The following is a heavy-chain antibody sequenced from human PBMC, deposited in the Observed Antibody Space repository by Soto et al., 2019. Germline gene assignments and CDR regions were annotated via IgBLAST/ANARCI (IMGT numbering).Heavy chain of an antibody. CDR1: GFTFSRYA. J-gene: IGHJ4*02. CDR3: AKGGGERWLQLYFDS. CDR2: ISDSGGST. V-gene: IGHV3-23*01. Sequence: EVQVLESGGGLVQPGGSLRLSCAASGFTFSRYAMSWVRQAPGKGLEWVSGISDSGGSTYYTDSVKGRFTISRDNSKNPLYLQMNSLRAEDTAVYYCAKGGGERWLQLYFDSWGQGTLVTVSS. D-gene: IGHD1-1*01.